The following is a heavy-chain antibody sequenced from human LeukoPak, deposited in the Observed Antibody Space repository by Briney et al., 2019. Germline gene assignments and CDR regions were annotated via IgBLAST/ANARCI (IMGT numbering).Heavy chain of an antibody. CDR2: ISSSSSYI. Sequence: GGSLRLSCATSGFASSNAWMNWVRQAPGKGLEWVSSISSSSSYIYYADSVKGRFTISRDNAKNSLYLQMNSLRAEDTAVYYCARGRDVEMAPGAFDIWGQGTMVTVSS. CDR3: ARGRDVEMAPGAFDI. J-gene: IGHJ3*02. D-gene: IGHD5-24*01. CDR1: GFASSNAW. V-gene: IGHV3-21*01.